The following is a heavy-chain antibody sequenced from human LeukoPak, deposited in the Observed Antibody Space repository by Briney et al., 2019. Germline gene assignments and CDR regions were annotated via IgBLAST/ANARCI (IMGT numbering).Heavy chain of an antibody. Sequence: GASVKVSCKASGYTFTSYGISWVRQAPGQGLEWMGWISAYNGNTNYAQKLRGRVTMTTDTSTSTAYMELRSLRSDDTAVYYCAREDAMVRGVITTYYFDYWGQGTLVTVSS. D-gene: IGHD3-10*01. CDR1: GYTFTSYG. CDR2: ISAYNGNT. CDR3: AREDAMVRGVITTYYFDY. V-gene: IGHV1-18*01. J-gene: IGHJ4*02.